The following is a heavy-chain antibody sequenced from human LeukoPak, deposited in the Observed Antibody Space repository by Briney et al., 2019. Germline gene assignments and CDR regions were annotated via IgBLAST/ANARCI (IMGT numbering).Heavy chain of an antibody. D-gene: IGHD2-2*02. Sequence: ASVKVSCKASGYTFTDYYIHWLRQAPGEGPEWMGMINLIAGLTHFAPKFQGRVTMTGDTSTSTVYMDLTSLGSEDTAVYYCARQQGIQYLNFDYWGQGALVAVSS. J-gene: IGHJ4*02. V-gene: IGHV1-46*01. CDR1: GYTFTDYY. CDR3: ARQQGIQYLNFDY. CDR2: INLIAGLT.